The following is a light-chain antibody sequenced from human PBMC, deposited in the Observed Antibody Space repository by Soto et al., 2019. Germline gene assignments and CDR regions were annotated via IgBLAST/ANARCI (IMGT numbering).Light chain of an antibody. J-gene: IGKJ1*01. CDR2: DTS. CDR1: QSVNSFY. Sequence: EIVLTQSPGTLSLSPGERATLSCRASQSVNSFYLAWYQQKPGQAPRLLIYDTSTKATGIPDRFSGSGSGTDITLNISRLEHEDFAVYYYQHYGSSRTFGQDTNAEIK. CDR3: QHYGSSRT. V-gene: IGKV3-20*01.